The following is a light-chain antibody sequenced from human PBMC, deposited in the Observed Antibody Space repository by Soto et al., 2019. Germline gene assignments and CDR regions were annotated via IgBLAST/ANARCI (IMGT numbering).Light chain of an antibody. CDR2: EVS. J-gene: IGKJ4*01. CDR3: QQHINWPLT. CDR1: QTVSSS. V-gene: IGKV3-11*01. Sequence: EIVLTQSPATLSLSPGERATLSCRASQTVSSSLAWYQQKPGQAPRLLIYEVSNRATGIPARFSGSGSGADFTLTISSLEPGDFALYYCQQHINWPLTXGXGTKV.